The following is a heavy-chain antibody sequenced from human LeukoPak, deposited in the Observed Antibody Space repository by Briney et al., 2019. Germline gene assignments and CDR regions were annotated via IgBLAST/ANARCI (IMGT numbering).Heavy chain of an antibody. CDR2: INHSGST. CDR1: GGSFSGYY. Sequence: SETLSLTCAVYGGSFSGYYWSWIRQPPGKGLEWIGEINHSGSTNYNPSLKSRVTISVDTPKNQFSLKLSSVTAADTAVYYCARRPQYSSSLLDYWGQGTLVTVSS. CDR3: ARRPQYSSSLLDY. V-gene: IGHV4-34*01. D-gene: IGHD6-13*01. J-gene: IGHJ4*02.